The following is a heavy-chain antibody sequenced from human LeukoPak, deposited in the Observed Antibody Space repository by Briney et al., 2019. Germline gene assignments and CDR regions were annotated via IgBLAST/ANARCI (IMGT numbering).Heavy chain of an antibody. V-gene: IGHV3-30*18. D-gene: IGHD3-10*01. CDR1: GFTFSSHG. Sequence: GGSLRLSCAASGFTFSSHGMHWVRQAPGKGLEWVAVISYDGSNKYYADSVKGRFTISRDNSKNTLYLQMNSLRAEDTAVYYCAKDLEYYYGSGRDYWGQGTLVTVSS. CDR2: ISYDGSNK. J-gene: IGHJ4*02. CDR3: AKDLEYYYGSGRDY.